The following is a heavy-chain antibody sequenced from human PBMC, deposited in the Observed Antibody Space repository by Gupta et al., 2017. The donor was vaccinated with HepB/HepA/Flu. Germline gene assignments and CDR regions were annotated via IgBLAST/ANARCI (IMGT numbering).Heavy chain of an antibody. CDR1: GGSFSDYY. CDR3: ARGGRISIFGVVQTRREYFQH. V-gene: IGHV4-34*01. CDR2: INHSGST. D-gene: IGHD3-3*01. J-gene: IGHJ1*01. Sequence: QAQLQQWGAGLLKSSETLSLTCAVYGGSFSDYYWSWIRQPSGKGLEWIGEINHSGSTNYNSSLKSRVTISVDTSKNQFSLKLSSMTAADTAVYYCARGGRISIFGVVQTRREYFQHWGQGTLVTVSS.